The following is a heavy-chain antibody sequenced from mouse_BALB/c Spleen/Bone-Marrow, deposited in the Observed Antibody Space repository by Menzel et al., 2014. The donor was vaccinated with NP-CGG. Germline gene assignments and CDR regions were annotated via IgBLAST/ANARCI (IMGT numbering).Heavy chain of an antibody. CDR2: IDPENGNT. J-gene: IGHJ4*01. Sequence: EVKLVESGAELVRPGALVKLSCKASGFNIKDYYMHWVKQRPEQGLEWIGWIDPENGNTIYDPKFQGKASITADTSSNTAYLQLSSLTSEDTAVYYCARSYYYGSSLYAMDYWGQGTSVTVSS. V-gene: IGHV14-1*02. D-gene: IGHD1-1*01. CDR3: ARSYYYGSSLYAMDY. CDR1: GFNIKDYY.